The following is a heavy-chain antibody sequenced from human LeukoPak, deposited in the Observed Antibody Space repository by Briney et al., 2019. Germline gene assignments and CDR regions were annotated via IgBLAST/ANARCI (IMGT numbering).Heavy chain of an antibody. Sequence: NSSETLSLTCTVSGYSISSGYYWVWIRQTPGKGLEWIGSIYRSGSTNYNPSLKSRVTISVDTSKNQFSLKVNSVTAADTALYYCARDHSSSSEDYWGQGTLVTVSS. J-gene: IGHJ4*02. V-gene: IGHV4-38-2*02. CDR1: GYSISSGYY. D-gene: IGHD6-13*01. CDR3: ARDHSSSSEDY. CDR2: IYRSGST.